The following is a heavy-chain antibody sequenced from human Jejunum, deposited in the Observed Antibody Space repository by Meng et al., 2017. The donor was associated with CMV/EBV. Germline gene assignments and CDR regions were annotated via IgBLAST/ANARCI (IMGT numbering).Heavy chain of an antibody. V-gene: IGHV4-30-4*01. CDR2: IYDSGAT. CDR1: YY. Sequence: YYLNWIRQPPGNGLELIGYIYDSGATHYTPSLKGRATMSVDTSKNQFSLNLKSVTAADTAIYYCVGNYDVHLNWFDPWGRGTLVTVSS. J-gene: IGHJ5*02. D-gene: IGHD3-10*02. CDR3: VGNYDVHLNWFDP.